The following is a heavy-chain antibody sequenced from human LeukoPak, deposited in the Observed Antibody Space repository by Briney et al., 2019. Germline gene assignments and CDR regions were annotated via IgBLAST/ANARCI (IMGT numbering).Heavy chain of an antibody. Sequence: SETLSLTCTVSGASISLYYWSWIRETPERGVWWMGHVHTSGGGTYYPSLKTRLTMSIDTPRTQLSLQLTSVTAADTAVYSCATLGSYHDFWGQGALVTVSS. CDR3: ATLGSYHDF. CDR2: VHTSGGG. D-gene: IGHD1-26*01. V-gene: IGHV4-4*09. CDR1: GASISLYY. J-gene: IGHJ4*02.